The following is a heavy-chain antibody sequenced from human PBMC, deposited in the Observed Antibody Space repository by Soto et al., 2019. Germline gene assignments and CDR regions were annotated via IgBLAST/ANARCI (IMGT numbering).Heavy chain of an antibody. V-gene: IGHV5-51*01. D-gene: IGHD5-18*01. CDR2: TYPRDSDT. CDR3: ARHDVETASDY. J-gene: IGHJ4*02. CDR1: GYNFATYW. Sequence: GESLKISCQASGYNFATYWIMWVRQVPGKGLEWMGITYPRDSDTRYSPSVQGQVTMSVDTSISIAYLQWSSLRASDTAIYYCARHDVETASDYWGQGTLVTVSS.